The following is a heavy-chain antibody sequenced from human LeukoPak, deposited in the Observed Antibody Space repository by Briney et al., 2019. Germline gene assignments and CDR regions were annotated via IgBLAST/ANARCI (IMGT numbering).Heavy chain of an antibody. CDR3: ARVYSYCYMDV. CDR2: IYYTGST. Sequence: SETLSLTCTVSGGSMSSYYWSWIRQPPGKGLQWIGYIYYTGSTNYNPSLRSRVTISVDTSKNRFSLKLSSVTAADTAVYYCARVYSYCYMDVWGKGTTVTVSS. V-gene: IGHV4-59*01. CDR1: GGSMSSYY. J-gene: IGHJ6*03.